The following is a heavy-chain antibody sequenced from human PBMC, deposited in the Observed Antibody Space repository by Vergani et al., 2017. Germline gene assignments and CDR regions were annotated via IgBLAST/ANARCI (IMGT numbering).Heavy chain of an antibody. J-gene: IGHJ6*02. CDR1: GSTFTSYG. V-gene: IGHV1-18*04. D-gene: IGHD2-2*01. CDR2: ISAYNGNT. Sequence: QVQLVQSGAEVKKPGASVKVSCKASGSTFTSYGISWVRQAPGQGLEWMGWISAYNGNTNYAQKLQGRVTMTTDTSTNTAYMELRSLKSDDTAVYYCARDPDIVVVPAAAYYYYYYGMDVWGQGP. CDR3: ARDPDIVVVPAAAYYYYYYGMDV.